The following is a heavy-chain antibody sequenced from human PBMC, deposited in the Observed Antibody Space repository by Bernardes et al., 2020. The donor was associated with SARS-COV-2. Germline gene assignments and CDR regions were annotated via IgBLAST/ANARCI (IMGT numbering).Heavy chain of an antibody. CDR1: GGSISSRDYY. CDR2: IYYSGDT. J-gene: IGHJ4*02. CDR3: ARQGPGTPEDFDY. Sequence: TLSLTCTVSGGSISSRDYYWGWIRQPPGKGLEWIGTIYYSGDTYYNPSLKSRVSISVDTSENQFSLRLSSVTAADTAVYYCARQGPGTPEDFDYWGQGTLVTVSS. D-gene: IGHD2-15*01. V-gene: IGHV4-39*01.